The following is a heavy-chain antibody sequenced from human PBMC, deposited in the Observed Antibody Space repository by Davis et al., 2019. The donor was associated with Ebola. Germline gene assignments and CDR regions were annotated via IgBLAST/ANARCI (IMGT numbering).Heavy chain of an antibody. J-gene: IGHJ5*02. CDR3: AREEATISHWFDP. CDR1: GGSFSGYY. Sequence: SETLSLTCAVYGGSFSGYYWSWIRQPPGKGLEWIGEINHSGSTNYNPSLKSRVTISVDTSKHQFSLKLSSVTAADTAVYYCAREEATISHWFDPWGQGTLVTVSS. D-gene: IGHD5-12*01. CDR2: INHSGST. V-gene: IGHV4-34*01.